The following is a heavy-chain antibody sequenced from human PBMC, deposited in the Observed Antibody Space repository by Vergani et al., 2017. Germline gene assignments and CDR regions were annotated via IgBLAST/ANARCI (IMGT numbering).Heavy chain of an antibody. CDR3: GGDPLLGSMAGFDY. J-gene: IGHJ3*01. V-gene: IGHV3-15*01. Sequence: EVQLVESGGGLVKPGGSLRLSCAASGFTFSNAWMSWVRQAPGKGLEWVGRIKSKTDGGTTDYAAPVKGRFTISREDSKNTLYLQMNSLRAEDTAVYYCGGDPLLGSMAGFDYWGQRKMGTVSS. CDR2: IKSKTDGGTT. CDR1: GFTFSNAW. D-gene: IGHD2/OR15-2a*01.